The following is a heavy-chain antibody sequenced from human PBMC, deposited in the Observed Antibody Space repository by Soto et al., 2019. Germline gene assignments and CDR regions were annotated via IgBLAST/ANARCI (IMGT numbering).Heavy chain of an antibody. D-gene: IGHD3-3*01. J-gene: IGHJ5*02. CDR2: IYYSGST. Sequence: QVQLQESGPGLVTPTQTLSLTCTVSGGSISSGAYYWSWIRQHPGKGLEWIGYIYYSGSTYYNPSLKSRVTISVDTSKNQFSLKLSSVTVADTAVYYCARWWSGSRQGFDPWGQGTLVTVSS. V-gene: IGHV4-31*03. CDR1: GGSISSGAYY. CDR3: ARWWSGSRQGFDP.